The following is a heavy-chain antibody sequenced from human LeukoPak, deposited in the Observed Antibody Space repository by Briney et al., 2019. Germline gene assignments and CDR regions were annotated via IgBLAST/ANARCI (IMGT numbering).Heavy chain of an antibody. V-gene: IGHV3-74*01. CDR1: GFTFSSYW. D-gene: IGHD5-18*01. J-gene: IGHJ4*02. CDR2: INSDGSST. CDR3: AREGMRYSYGD. Sequence: PGGSLRLSCAASGFTFSSYWMLWVRQAPGKGLVWVSRINSDGSSTSYADSVKGRFTISRDNAKNTLYLQMNSLRAEDTAVYYCAREGMRYSYGDWGQGTLVTVSS.